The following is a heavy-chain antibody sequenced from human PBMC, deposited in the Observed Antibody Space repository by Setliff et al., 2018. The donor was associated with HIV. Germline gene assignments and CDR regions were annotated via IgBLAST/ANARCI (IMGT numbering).Heavy chain of an antibody. CDR1: GGSTSSYY. V-gene: IGHV4-59*01. D-gene: IGHD6-19*01. CDR3: AREVLAVAGLNWFDP. Sequence: SETLSLTCTVSGGSTSSYYWTWIRQPPGKGLEWIGYIYYSGSTNYNPSLKSRVTISVDTSKNQSSLKLSSVTAAHTAVYYFAREVLAVAGLNWFDPWGQGVLVTVSS. J-gene: IGHJ5*02. CDR2: IYYSGST.